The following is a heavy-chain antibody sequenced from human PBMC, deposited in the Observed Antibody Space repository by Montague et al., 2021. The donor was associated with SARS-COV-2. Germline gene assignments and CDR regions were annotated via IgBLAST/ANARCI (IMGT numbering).Heavy chain of an antibody. CDR1: GVSITSTNW. CDR2: ISYGGIA. CDR3: AGKVLTVPADY. D-gene: IGHD4-11*01. J-gene: IGHJ4*02. Sequence: SETLSLTCAVSGVSITSTNWWSLVRQPPGKGLEWIGEISYGGIATYNPSLKGRATISMDRSRNLFSLELSSVTAADTAIYYCAGKVLTVPADYWGQGTLVTVS. V-gene: IGHV4-4*02.